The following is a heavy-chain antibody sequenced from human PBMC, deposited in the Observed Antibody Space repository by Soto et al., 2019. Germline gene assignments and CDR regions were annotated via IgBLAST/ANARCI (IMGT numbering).Heavy chain of an antibody. V-gene: IGHV3-11*05. CDR2: ISSSSSYT. Sequence: QVQLVESGGGLVKPGGSLRLSCAASGFTFSDYYMSWIRQAPGKGLEWVSYISSSSSYTNYADSVKGRFTISRDNAKNSLYLQMHSLRAEDTAVYYCARDQRYSGYGEVDYWGQGTLVTVSS. CDR1: GFTFSDYY. D-gene: IGHD5-12*01. CDR3: ARDQRYSGYGEVDY. J-gene: IGHJ4*02.